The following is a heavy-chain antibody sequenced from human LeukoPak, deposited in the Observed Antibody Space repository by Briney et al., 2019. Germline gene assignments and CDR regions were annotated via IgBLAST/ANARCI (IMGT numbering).Heavy chain of an antibody. J-gene: IGHJ5*02. V-gene: IGHV3-33*01. CDR2: IWYDGSNK. CDR1: GFTFSSYG. Sequence: PGGSLRLSCAASGFTFSSYGMHWVRQAPGKGLEWVAVIWYDGSNKYYADSVKGRFTISRDNSKNTLYLQMNSLRAEDTAMYYCARETPYSSSWSGWFDPWGQGTLVTVSS. CDR3: ARETPYSSSWSGWFDP. D-gene: IGHD6-13*01.